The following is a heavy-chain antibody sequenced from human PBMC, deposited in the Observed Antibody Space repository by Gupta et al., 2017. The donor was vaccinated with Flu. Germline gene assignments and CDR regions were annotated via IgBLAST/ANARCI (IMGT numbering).Heavy chain of an antibody. J-gene: IGHJ4*02. V-gene: IGHV3-30*02. CDR3: AKDERGFCSGGDCYPQIFDY. D-gene: IGHD2-15*01. Sequence: DSVKGRFTISRDNSKNTLYLQMNSLRVEDTAVYYCAKDERGFCSGGDCYPQIFDYWGQGTLVTVSS.